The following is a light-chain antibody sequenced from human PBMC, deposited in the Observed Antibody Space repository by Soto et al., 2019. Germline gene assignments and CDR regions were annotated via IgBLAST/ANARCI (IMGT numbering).Light chain of an antibody. CDR1: QSISSW. CDR2: KAS. V-gene: IGKV1-5*03. J-gene: IGKJ1*01. Sequence: DIQMTQSPSSLSASVGDRVTITCRASQSISSWLAWYQQKPGKAPKLLIYKASSLESGVPSRFSGSGSGTEFTLTISSLQPEDFATYYCQHCDTSWPFGQGTKVDIK. CDR3: QHCDTSWP.